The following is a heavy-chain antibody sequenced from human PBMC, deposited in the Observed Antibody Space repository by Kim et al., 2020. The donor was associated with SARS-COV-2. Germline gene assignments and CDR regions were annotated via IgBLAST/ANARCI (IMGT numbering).Heavy chain of an antibody. D-gene: IGHD2-2*01. CDR1: GGSISSSNW. CDR3: ASTYCSSTSCYYYYYGMDV. CDR2: IYHSGST. Sequence: SGTLSLTCAVSGGSISSSNWWSWVRQPPGKGLEWIGEIYHSGSTNYNPSLKSRVTISVDKSKNQFSLKLSSVTAADTAVYYCASTYCSSTSCYYYYYGMDVWGQGTTVTVSS. J-gene: IGHJ6*02. V-gene: IGHV4-4*02.